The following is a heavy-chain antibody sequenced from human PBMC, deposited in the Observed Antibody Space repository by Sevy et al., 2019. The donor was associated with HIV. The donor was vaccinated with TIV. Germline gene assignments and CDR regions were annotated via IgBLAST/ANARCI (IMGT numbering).Heavy chain of an antibody. J-gene: IGHJ4*02. CDR3: ATTKDYYDSSGSPFDY. V-gene: IGHV1-24*01. Sequence: ASVKVSCKVSGYTLTQLSMHWVRQAPGKGLEWMGSFDPEDGETLYAQKFQGRVTMTEDTSTNTAYMELSSLRSEDTAVYYCATTKDYYDSSGSPFDYWGKGTLVTVSS. CDR2: FDPEDGET. D-gene: IGHD3-22*01. CDR1: GYTLTQLS.